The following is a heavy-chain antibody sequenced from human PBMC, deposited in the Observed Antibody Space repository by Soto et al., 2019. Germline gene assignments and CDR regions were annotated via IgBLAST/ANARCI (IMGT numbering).Heavy chain of an antibody. CDR3: ARGRKDSGYEKRLIFDY. Sequence: PSGTLSLTFTVSGSSISSYYWSWIRKPPGKGLEWIGYIYYSGSTNYNPSLKGRVTISVDTSKNQFSLKLSSVTAADTAVYYCARGRKDSGYEKRLIFDYWGQGTLVTVSS. CDR2: IYYSGST. CDR1: GSSISSYY. V-gene: IGHV4-59*01. D-gene: IGHD5-12*01. J-gene: IGHJ4*02.